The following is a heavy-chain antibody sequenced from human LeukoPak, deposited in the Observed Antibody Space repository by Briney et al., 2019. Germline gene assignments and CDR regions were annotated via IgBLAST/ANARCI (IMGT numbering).Heavy chain of an antibody. Sequence: PSQTLSLTCTVSGDSINSNNYYWSWIRQPAGKGLEWIGRIYSSGRTNYNPSLKSRVTISVDTSKNQFSLKLSSVTAADTAVYYCARGGLYGDYYLYWGQGTLVTVSS. J-gene: IGHJ4*02. CDR2: IYSSGRT. V-gene: IGHV4-61*02. CDR3: ARGGLYGDYYLY. CDR1: GDSINSNNYY. D-gene: IGHD4-17*01.